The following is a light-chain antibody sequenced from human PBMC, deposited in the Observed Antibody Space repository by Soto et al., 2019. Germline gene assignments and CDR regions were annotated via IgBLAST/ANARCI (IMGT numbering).Light chain of an antibody. CDR2: RAS. CDR1: QTVGDH. V-gene: IGKV1-39*01. Sequence: DIQMTQSPSSLSASVGDRVTITCRASQTVGDHLNWYQQKPGTAPKLLFSRASRLQSGVPSRFTGSGLATDFTLTISSLQPEDFATYYCHQTFLSPPTFGQVTKVEIK. J-gene: IGKJ1*01. CDR3: HQTFLSPPT.